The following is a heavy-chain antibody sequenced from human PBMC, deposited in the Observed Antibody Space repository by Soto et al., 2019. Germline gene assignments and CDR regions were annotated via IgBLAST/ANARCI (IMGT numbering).Heavy chain of an antibody. CDR1: GFTVSSNY. J-gene: IGHJ4*02. CDR3: ARGGSRRLQLWFVFDY. D-gene: IGHD5-18*01. V-gene: IGHV3-53*01. Sequence: EVQLVESGGGLIQPGGSLRLSCAASGFTVSSNYMSWVRQAPGKGLEWVSVIYSGGSTYYADSVKDRFTISRDNSKNTLYLQLNGVRAEDTAVYYCARGGSRRLQLWFVFDYWGQGTLVTVSS. CDR2: IYSGGST.